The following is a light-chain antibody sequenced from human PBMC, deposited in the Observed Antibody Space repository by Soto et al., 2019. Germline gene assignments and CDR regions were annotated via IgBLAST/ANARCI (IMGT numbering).Light chain of an antibody. CDR1: QDISNY. CDR2: DAS. CDR3: QQYDNLLFT. J-gene: IGKJ3*01. Sequence: DIQMTPSPSSLSASVGDRVTIPCQASQDISNYLNWYQQKPGKAPKLLIYDASNLETGVPSRFSGSGSGTDFTFTISSLQPEDIATYYCQQYDNLLFTFGPGTKVDIK. V-gene: IGKV1-33*01.